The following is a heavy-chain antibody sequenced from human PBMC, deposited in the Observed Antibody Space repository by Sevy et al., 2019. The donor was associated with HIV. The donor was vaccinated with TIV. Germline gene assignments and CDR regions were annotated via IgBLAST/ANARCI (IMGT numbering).Heavy chain of an antibody. CDR1: GGSISSSSYY. V-gene: IGHV4-39*01. Sequence: SETLSLTCTVSGGSISSSSYYWGWIRQPPGKGLEWIGSIYYSGSTNYNPSLKSRVTISVDTSKNQFSLKLSSVTAADTAVYYCARTGYSYGRGWFDPWGQGTLVTVSS. D-gene: IGHD5-18*01. J-gene: IGHJ5*02. CDR3: ARTGYSYGRGWFDP. CDR2: IYYSGST.